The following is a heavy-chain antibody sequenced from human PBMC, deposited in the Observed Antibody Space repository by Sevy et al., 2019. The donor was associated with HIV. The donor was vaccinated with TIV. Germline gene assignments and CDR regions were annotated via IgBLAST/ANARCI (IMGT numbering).Heavy chain of an antibody. CDR2: IYSDGRT. CDR3: TREDIVLGEDNYYGMDV. J-gene: IGHJ6*02. CDR1: GFSVSSNY. Sequence: GGSLRLSCVVSGFSVSSNYMSWVRQAPGKGLEWVSNIYSDGRTYYADSVRGRFTISRDTSKNTVYLEMKSLRAEDTXVYYCTREDIVLGEDNYYGMDVWGHGTTVTVSS. D-gene: IGHD2-15*01. V-gene: IGHV3-53*01.